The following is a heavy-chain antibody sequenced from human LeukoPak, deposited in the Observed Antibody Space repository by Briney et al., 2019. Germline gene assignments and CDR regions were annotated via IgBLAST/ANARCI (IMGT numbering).Heavy chain of an antibody. J-gene: IGHJ3*02. CDR3: ARELSPDTAMVREDAFDI. CDR2: INAGNGNT. V-gene: IGHV1-3*01. D-gene: IGHD5-18*01. Sequence: ASVKVSCTASGYTFTSYAMHWVRQAPGQRLEWMGWINAGNGNTKYSQKFQGRVTITRDTSASTAYMELSSLRSEDTAVYYCARELSPDTAMVREDAFDIWGQGTMVTVSS. CDR1: GYTFTSYA.